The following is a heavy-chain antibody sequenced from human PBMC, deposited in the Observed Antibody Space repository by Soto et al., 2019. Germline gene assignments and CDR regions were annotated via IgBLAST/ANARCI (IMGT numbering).Heavy chain of an antibody. J-gene: IGHJ5*02. V-gene: IGHV4-31*03. CDR3: ARWRKQLGRGNWFDP. Sequence: QVQLQESGPGLVKPSQTLSLTCTVSGGSISSGGYYWSWIRQHPGKGLEWIGYIYYSGSTYYNPSLKSRVTISVYTSKNQFSLKLSSVTAADTAVYYCARWRKQLGRGNWFDPWGQGTLVTVSS. D-gene: IGHD6-6*01. CDR2: IYYSGST. CDR1: GGSISSGGYY.